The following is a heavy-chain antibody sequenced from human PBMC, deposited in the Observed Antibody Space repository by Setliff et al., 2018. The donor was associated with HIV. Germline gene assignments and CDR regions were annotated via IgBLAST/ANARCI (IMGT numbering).Heavy chain of an antibody. Sequence: SETLSLTCTVSGGSISTYYWTWIRQPAGKGLEWIGRIYTSGSTNYNPSLKSRVTMSVDTSKNQFSLKLSSVAAADTAMYYCARGSDTTGWSRYYYYMDVWGKGTTVTVSS. J-gene: IGHJ6*03. CDR3: ARGSDTTGWSRYYYYMDV. CDR2: IYTSGST. D-gene: IGHD6-19*01. V-gene: IGHV4-4*07. CDR1: GGSISTYY.